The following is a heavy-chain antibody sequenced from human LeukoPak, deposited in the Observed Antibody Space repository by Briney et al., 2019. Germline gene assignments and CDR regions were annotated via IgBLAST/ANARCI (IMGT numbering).Heavy chain of an antibody. D-gene: IGHD5-24*01. Sequence: GGSVILSCVASVFTFSSYWMTWVRQAPWKGLEWVANIKQDGSKKSYVDSVKGRFTISRDNAKNSLYLQMNSLRAEDTAIYYCTRVGYIDEGIDYWGQGTLVTVSS. J-gene: IGHJ4*02. CDR1: VFTFSSYW. CDR3: TRVGYIDEGIDY. V-gene: IGHV3-7*04. CDR2: IKQDGSKK.